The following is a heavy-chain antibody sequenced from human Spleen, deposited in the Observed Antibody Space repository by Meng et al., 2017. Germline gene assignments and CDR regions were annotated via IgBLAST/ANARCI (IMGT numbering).Heavy chain of an antibody. CDR3: ARKAGNCISTTCYSLDY. CDR1: GGTFTNYV. CDR2: INAVFGTT. J-gene: IGHJ4*02. V-gene: IGHV1-69*05. D-gene: IGHD2-2*01. Sequence: PSVKVSCKAPGGTFTNYVIGWVRQAPGQGLEWMGGINAVFGTTNYAQKFQGRVTITTDESTSTVYMELTRLTSEDTAVYFCARKAGNCISTTCYSLDYWGQGTLVTVSS.